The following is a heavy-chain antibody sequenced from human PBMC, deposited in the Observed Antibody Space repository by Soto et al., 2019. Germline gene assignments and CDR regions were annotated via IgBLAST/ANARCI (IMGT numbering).Heavy chain of an antibody. CDR2: IYYSGNT. D-gene: IGHD3-16*01. CDR3: ARYFMINRSPPGPLDF. V-gene: IGHV4-30-4*08. Sequence: PSETLSLTCGVYGGYFHDDYWSWIRQSPGKGLEWIGCIYYSGNTYYNPSLKRRFSISVDTSKNQFSLQLSSVTVADTAVYYCARYFMINRSPPGPLDFCGLGTLLTVSS. J-gene: IGHJ4*02. CDR1: GGYFHDDY.